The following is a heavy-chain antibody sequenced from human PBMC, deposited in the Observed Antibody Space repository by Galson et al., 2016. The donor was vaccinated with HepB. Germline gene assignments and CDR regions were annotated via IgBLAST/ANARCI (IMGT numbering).Heavy chain of an antibody. D-gene: IGHD1-26*01. V-gene: IGHV3-48*02. Sequence: SLRLSCATSGFTFDSFDMNWVRQVPGKGLEWVSYISSTSSTIYYADSVKGRFTISRDNAKNSLYLQMNSLRDEDTAVYYCARPASGSYGDYFDSWGQGTLVTVSS. CDR2: ISSTSSTI. J-gene: IGHJ4*02. CDR3: ARPASGSYGDYFDS. CDR1: GFTFDSFD.